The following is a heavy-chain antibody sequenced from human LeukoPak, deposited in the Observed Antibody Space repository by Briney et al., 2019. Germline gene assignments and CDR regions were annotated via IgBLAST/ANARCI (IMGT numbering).Heavy chain of an antibody. CDR2: IYYSGRT. CDR1: GGSLSSYY. Sequence: SETLSLTCTVSGGSLSSYYWSWIRQPPGKGLEWIGYIYYSGRTNYNPSLKSRVTISVDTSKNQFSLKLSSVTAADTAVYYCANGSGSPLWYGMDVWGKGTTVTVSS. D-gene: IGHD3-10*01. V-gene: IGHV4-59*01. J-gene: IGHJ6*04. CDR3: ANGSGSPLWYGMDV.